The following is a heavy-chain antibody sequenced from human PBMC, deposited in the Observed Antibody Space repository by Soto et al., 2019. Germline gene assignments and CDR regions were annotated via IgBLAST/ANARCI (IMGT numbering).Heavy chain of an antibody. CDR3: AKDPRRAAVYFFDY. D-gene: IGHD6-13*01. J-gene: IGHJ4*01. CDR1: GFSFSSYA. CDR2: IAADGVDK. Sequence: ESGGGVVEPGRSLSLSCAASGFSFSSYAMHWVRQAPGKGLEWVAVIAADGVDKKYADSVKGRITISRDNSKNTLSLQMNSLRPEDTAVYYCAKDPRRAAVYFFDYWGHGTLVTVSS. V-gene: IGHV3-30*18.